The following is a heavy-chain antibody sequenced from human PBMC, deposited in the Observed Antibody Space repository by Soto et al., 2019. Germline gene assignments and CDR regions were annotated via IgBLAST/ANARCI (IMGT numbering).Heavy chain of an antibody. CDR3: AREGPNYYGSGSYAFDI. V-gene: IGHV3-23*01. Sequence: PGGSLRLSCAASGFTFSSYAMSWVRQAPGKGLEWVSAISGSGGSTYYADSVKGRFTISRDNSKNTLYLQMNSLRAEDTAVYYCAREGPNYYGSGSYAFDIWGQGTVVTVSS. CDR2: ISGSGGST. D-gene: IGHD3-10*01. J-gene: IGHJ3*02. CDR1: GFTFSSYA.